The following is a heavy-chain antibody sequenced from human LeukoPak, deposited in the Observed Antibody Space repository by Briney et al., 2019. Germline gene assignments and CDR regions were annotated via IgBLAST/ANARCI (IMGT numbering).Heavy chain of an antibody. J-gene: IGHJ4*02. Sequence: GGSLRLSCAASGFTFSSYAMGWVRQAPGKGLEWVSAIIGSGGSTYYADSVKGRFTISRDNSKNTLYLQMNSLRAEDTAVYYCAIDHSIKADYYDSSVTGYWGQGTLVTVSS. D-gene: IGHD3-22*01. V-gene: IGHV3-23*01. CDR2: IIGSGGST. CDR1: GFTFSSYA. CDR3: AIDHSIKADYYDSSVTGY.